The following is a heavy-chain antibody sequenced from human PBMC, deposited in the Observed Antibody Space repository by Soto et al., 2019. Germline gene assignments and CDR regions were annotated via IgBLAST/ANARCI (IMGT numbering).Heavy chain of an antibody. J-gene: IGHJ4*02. CDR1: GFTFSSYG. Sequence: QVQLVESGGGVVQPGRSLRLSCAASGFTFSSYGMHWVRQAPGKGLEWVAVIWYDGSNKYYADSVKGRFTTSRDNSKNTLYLQMNSLRAEDTAVYYCARAPYDFWSGYPSHFDYWGQGTLVTVSS. D-gene: IGHD3-3*01. CDR2: IWYDGSNK. V-gene: IGHV3-33*01. CDR3: ARAPYDFWSGYPSHFDY.